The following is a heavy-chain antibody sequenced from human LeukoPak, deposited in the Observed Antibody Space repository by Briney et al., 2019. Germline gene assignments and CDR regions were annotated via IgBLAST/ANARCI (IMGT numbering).Heavy chain of an antibody. CDR3: AKEARQGLLVARFDY. D-gene: IGHD5-12*01. Sequence: GGSLRLSCAASGFTFSTHGMNWVRQAPGKGLEWVSSISGRGANTHYADSVKGRFTISRDNSKNTLYLQMNSLRAEDTAVYYCAKEARQGLLVARFDYWGQGTLVTVSS. CDR2: ISGRGANT. J-gene: IGHJ4*02. V-gene: IGHV3-23*01. CDR1: GFTFSTHG.